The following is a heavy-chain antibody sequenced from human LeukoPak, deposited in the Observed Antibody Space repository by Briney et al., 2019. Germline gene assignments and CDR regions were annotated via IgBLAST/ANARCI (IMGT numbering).Heavy chain of an antibody. CDR3: ARLSATRYYYDSSGYYYPNYRWFDP. CDR2: FDPEDGET. V-gene: IGHV1-24*01. D-gene: IGHD3-22*01. CDR1: GYTLTELS. Sequence: ASVKVSCKVSGYTLTELSMHWVRQAPGKGLEWMGGFDPEDGETIYAQKFQGRVTMTEDTSTDTAYMELISLRSEDTAVYYCARLSATRYYYDSSGYYYPNYRWFDPWGQGTLVTVSS. J-gene: IGHJ5*02.